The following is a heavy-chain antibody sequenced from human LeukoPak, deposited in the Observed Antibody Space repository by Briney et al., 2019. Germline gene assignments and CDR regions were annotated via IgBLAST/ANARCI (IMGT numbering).Heavy chain of an antibody. D-gene: IGHD3/OR15-3a*01. Sequence: GASVKVSCKASGYTFTGYYMHWVRQAPGQGLEWMGWMNPNSGNTGYAQKFQGRVTINRNTSISTAYMELSSLRSEDTAVYYCARAPVWTGYYYYMDVWGKGTTVTVSS. CDR2: MNPNSGNT. CDR3: ARAPVWTGYYYYMDV. V-gene: IGHV1-8*03. J-gene: IGHJ6*03. CDR1: GYTFTGYY.